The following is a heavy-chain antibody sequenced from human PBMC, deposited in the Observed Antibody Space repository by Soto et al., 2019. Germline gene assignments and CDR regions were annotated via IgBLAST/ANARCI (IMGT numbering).Heavy chain of an antibody. V-gene: IGHV4-39*01. CDR2: IYYSGST. Sequence: QLQLQESGPGLVKPSETLSLTCTVSGGSISSSSYYWGWIRQPPGKGLEWIGSIYYSGSTYYNPSLKSRVTISVDTSKNQFSLKLSSVTAADTAVYYCARRGRKTCSGGSCYGRAYDYWGQGTLVTVSS. CDR3: ARRGRKTCSGGSCYGRAYDY. D-gene: IGHD2-15*01. J-gene: IGHJ4*02. CDR1: GGSISSSSYY.